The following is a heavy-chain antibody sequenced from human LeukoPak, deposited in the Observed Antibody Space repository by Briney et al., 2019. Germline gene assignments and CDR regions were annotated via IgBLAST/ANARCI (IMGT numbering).Heavy chain of an antibody. J-gene: IGHJ4*02. D-gene: IGHD3-16*02. CDR1: GYTFTSSD. Sequence: VKVSCKASGYTFTSSDINWVRQATGQGLEWMGWMNPNSGNTGYARKFQGRVTMTRNTSISTAYMELSSLRSEDTAVYYCARDRVTFGGVLVPEYWGQGTLVTVSS. CDR3: ARDRVTFGGVLVPEY. CDR2: MNPNSGNT. V-gene: IGHV1-8*01.